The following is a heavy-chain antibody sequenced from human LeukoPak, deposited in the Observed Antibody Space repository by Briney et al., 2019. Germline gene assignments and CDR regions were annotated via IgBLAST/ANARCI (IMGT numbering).Heavy chain of an antibody. J-gene: IGHJ4*02. CDR2: ISYDGSNK. CDR1: GFSFSTYW. V-gene: IGHV3-30*03. Sequence: PGGSLRLSCETSGFSFSTYWMSWVRQAPGKGLEWVAVISYDGSNKYYADSVKGRFTISRDNSKNTLYLQMNSLRAEDTAVYYCARVRAMYYYGSGSYFDYWGQGTLVTVSS. D-gene: IGHD3-10*01. CDR3: ARVRAMYYYGSGSYFDY.